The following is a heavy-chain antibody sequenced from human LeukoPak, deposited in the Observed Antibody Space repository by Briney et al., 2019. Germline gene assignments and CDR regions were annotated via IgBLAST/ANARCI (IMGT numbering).Heavy chain of an antibody. CDR1: GGSISSYY. D-gene: IGHD2-2*01. J-gene: IGHJ4*02. V-gene: IGHV4-59*12. CDR2: IYYSGST. Sequence: SETLSLTCTVSGGSISSYYWSWIRQPPGKGLEWIGYIYYSGSTYYNPSLKSRVTISVDTSKNQFSLKLSSVTAADTAVYYCARGSKPNCSSTSCYVLYFDYWGQGTLVTVSS. CDR3: ARGSKPNCSSTSCYVLYFDY.